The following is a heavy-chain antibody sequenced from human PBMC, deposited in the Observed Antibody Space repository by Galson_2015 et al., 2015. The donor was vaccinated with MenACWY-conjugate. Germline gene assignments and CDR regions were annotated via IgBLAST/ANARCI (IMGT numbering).Heavy chain of an antibody. Sequence: SLRLSCAASGVTFHNYWMHWVRHPPGKGLEWISYIKADGSFSNYADSVKGRFTISTDNAKNMVYLQLDGLGDEDTAVYFCARENNWSFDSWGQGTLVTVSS. CDR3: ARENNWSFDS. V-gene: IGHV3-74*01. J-gene: IGHJ4*02. CDR1: GVTFHNYW. CDR2: IKADGSFS. D-gene: IGHD1-1*01.